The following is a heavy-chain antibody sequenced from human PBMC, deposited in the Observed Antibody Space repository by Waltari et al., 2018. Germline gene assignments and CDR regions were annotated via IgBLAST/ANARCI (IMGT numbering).Heavy chain of an antibody. V-gene: IGHV1-18*01. D-gene: IGHD2-15*01. CDR3: ARDRGGYCSGGSCAAFDP. CDR1: GYTFTSYG. Sequence: QVQLVQSGAEVKKPGASLKVSCKTSGYTFTSYGISWVRQAPGQGLEWMGWISAYNVNTNYAQKFQGRVTMTADTSTSTAYMELRSLRSDDTAVYYCARDRGGYCSGGSCAAFDPWGQGTLVTVSS. J-gene: IGHJ5*02. CDR2: ISAYNVNT.